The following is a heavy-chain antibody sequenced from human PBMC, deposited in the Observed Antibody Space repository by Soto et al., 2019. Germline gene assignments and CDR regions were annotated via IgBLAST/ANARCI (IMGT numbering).Heavy chain of an antibody. CDR3: ARGRVAARLIDY. Sequence: SETLSLTCAVYGGSFSGYYWSWIRQPPGKGLEWIGEINHSGSTNYNPSLKSRVTISVDTSKNQFSLKLSSVTAADTAVYYCARGRVAARLIDYWGQGTLVTVSS. V-gene: IGHV4-34*01. D-gene: IGHD6-6*01. CDR2: INHSGST. CDR1: GGSFSGYY. J-gene: IGHJ4*02.